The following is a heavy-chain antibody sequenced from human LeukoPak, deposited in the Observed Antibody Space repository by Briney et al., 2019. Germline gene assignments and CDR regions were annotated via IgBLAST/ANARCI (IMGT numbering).Heavy chain of an antibody. Sequence: SETLSLTCTVSGGSISSSSYYWGWIRQPPGKGLEWIGSIYYSGSTYYNPSLKSRVTISVDTSKNQFSLKLSSVTAADTAVYYCVYGSGSYYFFDYWGQGTLVTVSS. J-gene: IGHJ4*02. V-gene: IGHV4-39*07. CDR2: IYYSGST. CDR1: GGSISSSSYY. CDR3: VYGSGSYYFFDY. D-gene: IGHD3-10*01.